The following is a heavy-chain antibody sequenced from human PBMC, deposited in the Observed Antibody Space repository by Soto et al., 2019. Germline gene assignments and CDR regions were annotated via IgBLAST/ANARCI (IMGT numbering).Heavy chain of an antibody. CDR1: GGSISSGGYY. J-gene: IGHJ5*02. CDR3: ARNAMNDFWSGYYWFDP. Sequence: SETLSLTCTVSGGSISSGGYYWSWIRQHPGKGLEWIGYIYYSGSTYYNPSLKSRVTISVDTSKNQFSLKLSSVTAADTAVYYCARNAMNDFWSGYYWFDPWGQGTLVTAPQ. D-gene: IGHD3-3*01. CDR2: IYYSGST. V-gene: IGHV4-31*03.